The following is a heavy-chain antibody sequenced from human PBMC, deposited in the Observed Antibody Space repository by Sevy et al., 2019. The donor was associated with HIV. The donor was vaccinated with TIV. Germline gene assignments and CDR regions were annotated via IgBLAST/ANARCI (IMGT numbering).Heavy chain of an antibody. D-gene: IGHD3-10*01. CDR3: ARDRGYGSGSYYLYYYYYGMDV. CDR2: ISYDGSNK. J-gene: IGHJ6*02. Sequence: GGSLRLSCAASGFTFSSYAMHWVRQAPGKGLEWVAVISYDGSNKYYADSVKGRFTISRDNSKNTLYLQMNSLRAEDTAVYYCARDRGYGSGSYYLYYYYYGMDVWGQGTTVTVSS. CDR1: GFTFSSYA. V-gene: IGHV3-30-3*01.